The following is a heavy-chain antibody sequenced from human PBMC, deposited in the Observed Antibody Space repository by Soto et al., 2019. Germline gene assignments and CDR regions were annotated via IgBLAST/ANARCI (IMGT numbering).Heavy chain of an antibody. CDR2: INAGNGNT. J-gene: IGHJ5*02. CDR3: PRDNSLLWFGESLTWFDP. V-gene: IGHV1-3*01. Sequence: ASVKVSCKSSGYTFTSYSMHWVRQAPGQRLEWMGWINAGNGNTKYSQKFQSRVTITRDTSASTAYMELSSLRSEHTAVYYCPRDNSLLWFGESLTWFDPWGKGPLVPVSS. D-gene: IGHD3-10*01. CDR1: GYTFTSYS.